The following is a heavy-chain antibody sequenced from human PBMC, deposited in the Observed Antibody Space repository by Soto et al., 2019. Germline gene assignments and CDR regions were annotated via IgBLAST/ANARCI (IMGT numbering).Heavy chain of an antibody. CDR3: ARAAYYDSSGYRVPYGMDV. CDR2: IWYDGSNK. Sequence: GGSLRLSCAASGFTFSSYGMHWVRQAPGKGLEWVAVIWYDGSNKCYADSVKGRFTISRDNSKNTLYLQMNSLRAEDTAVYYCARAAYYDSSGYRVPYGMDVWGQGTTVTVSS. CDR1: GFTFSSYG. J-gene: IGHJ6*02. D-gene: IGHD3-22*01. V-gene: IGHV3-33*01.